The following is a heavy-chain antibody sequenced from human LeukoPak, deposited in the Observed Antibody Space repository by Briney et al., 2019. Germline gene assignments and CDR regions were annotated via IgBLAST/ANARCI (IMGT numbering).Heavy chain of an antibody. V-gene: IGHV4-59*01. D-gene: IGHD6-19*01. CDR1: GGSISSYY. CDR3: ARTYSSGWYRLDY. Sequence: SETLSLTCTVSGGSISSYYWSWIRQPPGKGLEWIGYIYYSGSTNYNPSLKSRVTISVDTSKNQFSLKLSSVTAADTAVYYCARTYSSGWYRLDYWGQGTLVTVSS. J-gene: IGHJ4*02. CDR2: IYYSGST.